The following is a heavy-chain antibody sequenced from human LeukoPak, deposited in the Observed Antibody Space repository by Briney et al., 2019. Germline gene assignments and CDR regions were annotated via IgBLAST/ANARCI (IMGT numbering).Heavy chain of an antibody. D-gene: IGHD3-9*01. J-gene: IGHJ6*02. CDR2: IYHSGST. Sequence: PSGTLSLTCAVSGGSISSSNWWSWVRQPPGKGLEWIGEIYHSGSTNYNPSLKSRVTISVDKSKNQFSLKLSSVTAADTAVYYCARSYDILTTTFSAYGMDVWGQGTTVTVSS. CDR3: ARSYDILTTTFSAYGMDV. CDR1: GGSISSSNW. V-gene: IGHV4-4*02.